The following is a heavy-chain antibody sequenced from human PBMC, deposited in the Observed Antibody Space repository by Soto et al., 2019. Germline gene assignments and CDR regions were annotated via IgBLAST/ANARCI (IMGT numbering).Heavy chain of an antibody. CDR3: AREMGRVTTYY. D-gene: IGHD4-17*01. V-gene: IGHV1-69*08. J-gene: IGHJ4*02. Sequence: QVQLVQSGAEVKKPGSSVKVSCKASGGTFSSYTISWVRQAPGQGLEWMGRIIPILGIANYAQKFQGRVTITADKSTSTAYMELSSLRSEDTAVYYWAREMGRVTTYYWGQGTLVTVSS. CDR1: GGTFSSYT. CDR2: IIPILGIA.